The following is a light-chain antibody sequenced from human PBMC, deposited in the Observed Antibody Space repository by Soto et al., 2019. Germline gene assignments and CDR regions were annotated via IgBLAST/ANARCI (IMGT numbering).Light chain of an antibody. V-gene: IGLV2-23*01. J-gene: IGLJ2*01. CDR1: SSDVGSYNL. CDR3: CSYAGSL. CDR2: EGS. Sequence: QSALTQPASVSGSPGQSITISCTGTSSDVGSYNLVSWYQQHPGKAPKLMIYEGSKRPSGVSNRFSGSKSGNTASLTISGLQAEDEADYSCCSYAGSLFGEGTKLTVL.